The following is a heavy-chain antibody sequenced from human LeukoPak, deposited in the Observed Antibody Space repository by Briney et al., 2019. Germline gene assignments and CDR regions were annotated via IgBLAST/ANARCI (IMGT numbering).Heavy chain of an antibody. CDR3: AKDRDGYNGNFDY. D-gene: IGHD5-24*01. CDR2: ISSSGSYI. Sequence: GGSLRLSCAASRFTFSSYSMNWVRQAPGKGLEWVSSISSSGSYIYYADSVKGRFTISRDNAKKSLYLQMNSLRAEDTALYYCAKDRDGYNGNFDYWGQGNLVTVSS. V-gene: IGHV3-21*04. J-gene: IGHJ4*02. CDR1: RFTFSSYS.